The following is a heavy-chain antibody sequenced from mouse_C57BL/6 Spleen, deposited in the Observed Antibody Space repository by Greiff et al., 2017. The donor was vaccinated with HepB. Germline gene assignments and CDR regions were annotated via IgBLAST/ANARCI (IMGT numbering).Heavy chain of an antibody. Sequence: EVMLVESGGGLVQPGGSLSLSCAASGFTFTDYYMSWVRQPPGKALEWLGFIRNKANGYTTESSAAVKGRFTSSRDNSQSILYLQMKALRAEDSATYYCARSEGGGFDYWGQGTTLTVSS. CDR3: ARSEGGGFDY. J-gene: IGHJ2*01. V-gene: IGHV7-3*01. CDR1: GFTFTDYY. CDR2: IRNKANGYTT.